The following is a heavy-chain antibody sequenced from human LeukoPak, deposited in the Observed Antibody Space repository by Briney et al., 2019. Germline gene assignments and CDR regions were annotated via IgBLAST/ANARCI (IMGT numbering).Heavy chain of an antibody. CDR1: GGSISSYY. V-gene: IGHV4-59*01. CDR3: AGLSGSSWYEPFDY. D-gene: IGHD6-13*01. CDR2: IYYSGST. Sequence: SETLSLTCTVSGGSISSYYWSWFRQPPGKGLEWIGYIYYSGSTNYNPSLKSRVTISVDTSKNQFSLKLSSVTAADTAVYYCAGLSGSSWYEPFDYWGQGTLVTVSS. J-gene: IGHJ4*02.